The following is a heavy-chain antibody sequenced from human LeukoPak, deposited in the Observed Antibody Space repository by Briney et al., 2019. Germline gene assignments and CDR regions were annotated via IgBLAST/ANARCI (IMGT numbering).Heavy chain of an antibody. CDR1: GISVSINY. CDR2: IYSGGST. V-gene: IGHV3-66*01. CDR3: ARVIAPATIREFDY. Sequence: GGSLRLSCAVSGISVSINYMSWVRQAPGKGLEWVSIIYSGGSTYYADSVKGRFTISRDNSKSTLYLQMNSLRAEDTAVYYCARVIAPATIREFDYWGQGTLVTVSS. J-gene: IGHJ4*02. D-gene: IGHD5-24*01.